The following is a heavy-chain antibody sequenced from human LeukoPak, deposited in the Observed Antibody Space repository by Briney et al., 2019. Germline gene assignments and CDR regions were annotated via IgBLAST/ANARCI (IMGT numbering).Heavy chain of an antibody. V-gene: IGHV3-66*02. CDR2: IYSGGST. Sequence: GGSLRLSCAASGFTVSSNYMSWVRQAPGKGLEWVSVIYSGGSTYYADSVKGRFTISRDNSKNTLYLQMNSLRAEDTAVYYCASALDTDCSSTSCADYWGQGTLVTVSS. D-gene: IGHD2-2*01. J-gene: IGHJ4*02. CDR1: GFTVSSNY. CDR3: ASALDTDCSSTSCADY.